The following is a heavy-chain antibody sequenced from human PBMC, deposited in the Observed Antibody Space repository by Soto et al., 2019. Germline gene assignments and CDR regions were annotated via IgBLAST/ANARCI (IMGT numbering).Heavy chain of an antibody. J-gene: IGHJ6*02. V-gene: IGHV4-28*03. CDR1: GYSISSSNW. CDR3: ARDPSYGDYSYYGMDV. CDR2: IYYSGTT. Sequence: PSETLSLTCAVSGYSISSSNWWGWIRQPPGKGLEWIGYIYYSGTTYYNPSLKSRVTMSVDTSKNQFSLKLTSVTAADTAVYYCARDPSYGDYSYYGMDVWGQGTTVTVSS. D-gene: IGHD4-17*01.